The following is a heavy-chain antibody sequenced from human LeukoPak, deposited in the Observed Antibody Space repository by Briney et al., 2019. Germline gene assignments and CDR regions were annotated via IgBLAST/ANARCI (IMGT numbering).Heavy chain of an antibody. V-gene: IGHV3-7*03. CDR3: ARDQYDTWSRRGNFDS. D-gene: IGHD3-3*01. J-gene: IGHJ4*02. Sequence: GRSLRLSCAASGFTFSSYAMSWVRQAPGKGLEWVANIKLDGSEKNYVDSVKGRFTISRDNTKNSLYLQMNSLRVEDTAVFYCARDQYDTWSRRGNFDSWGQGTLVIVSS. CDR2: IKLDGSEK. CDR1: GFTFSSYA.